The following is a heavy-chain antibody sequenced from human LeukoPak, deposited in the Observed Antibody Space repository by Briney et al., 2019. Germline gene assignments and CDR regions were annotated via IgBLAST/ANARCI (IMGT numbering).Heavy chain of an antibody. CDR1: GFTFSSYA. CDR3: ARDSYRFDWSTPYYYGMDV. J-gene: IGHJ6*02. V-gene: IGHV3-30-3*01. Sequence: GGSLRLSCAASGFTFSSYAMHWVRQAPGKGLEWVAVISYDGSNKYYADSVKGRFTISRDNSKNTLYLQMNSLRAEDTAVYYCARDSYRFDWSTPYYYGMDVWGQGTTVTVSS. CDR2: ISYDGSNK. D-gene: IGHD3-9*01.